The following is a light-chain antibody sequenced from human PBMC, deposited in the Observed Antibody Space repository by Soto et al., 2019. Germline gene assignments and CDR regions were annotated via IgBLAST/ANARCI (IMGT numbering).Light chain of an antibody. J-gene: IGKJ5*01. V-gene: IGKV3-20*01. Sequence: EIVLTQSPGTLSLSPGERATLSCRASQSVSSSYLAWYQQKPGQAPRLLIYAASTRATGIPDKFSGSGSGTDFTLTISRLEPEDFAVYYCQQYGSSPITFGQGTRLDIE. CDR3: QQYGSSPIT. CDR2: AAS. CDR1: QSVSSSY.